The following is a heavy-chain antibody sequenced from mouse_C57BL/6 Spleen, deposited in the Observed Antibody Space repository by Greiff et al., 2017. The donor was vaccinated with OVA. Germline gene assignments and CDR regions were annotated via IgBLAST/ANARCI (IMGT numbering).Heavy chain of an antibody. V-gene: IGHV1-26*01. CDR3: ARGDLGAMDY. J-gene: IGHJ4*01. Sequence: VQLQQSGPELVKPGASVKISCKASGYTFTDYYMNWVKQSHGKSLEWIGDINPNNGGTSYNQKFKGKATLTVDKSSSTAYMELRSLTSEDSAVYYCARGDLGAMDYWGQGTSVTVSS. CDR2: INPNNGGT. CDR1: GYTFTDYY.